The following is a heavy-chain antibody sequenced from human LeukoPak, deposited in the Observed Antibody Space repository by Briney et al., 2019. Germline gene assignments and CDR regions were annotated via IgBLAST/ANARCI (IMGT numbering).Heavy chain of an antibody. CDR1: GFTVSSNY. D-gene: IGHD1-1*01. CDR2: IYSGGST. Sequence: WGSLRLSCAASGFTVSSNYMTWVRQAPGKGLEWVSVIYSGGSTYYADSVKGRFTISRDNSTSTLYLQMSSLRGEDTAVYYCGKVAGNWIPDYWGQGTLV. J-gene: IGHJ4*02. CDR3: GKVAGNWIPDY. V-gene: IGHV3-66*01.